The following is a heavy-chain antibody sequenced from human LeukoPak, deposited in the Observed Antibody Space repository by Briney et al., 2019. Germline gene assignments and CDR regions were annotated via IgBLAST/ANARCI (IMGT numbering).Heavy chain of an antibody. D-gene: IGHD3-3*01. CDR2: INPNSGGT. V-gene: IGHV1-2*02. CDR3: ARDSDPMNYDFWSGYYSPVNWFDP. Sequence: ASVKVSCKASGYTFIGYYMHWVRQAPGQGLEWMGWINPNSGGTNYAQKFQGRVTMTRDTSISTAYMELSRLRSDDTAVYYCARDSDPMNYDFWSGYYSPVNWFDPWGQGTLVTVSS. J-gene: IGHJ5*02. CDR1: GYTFIGYY.